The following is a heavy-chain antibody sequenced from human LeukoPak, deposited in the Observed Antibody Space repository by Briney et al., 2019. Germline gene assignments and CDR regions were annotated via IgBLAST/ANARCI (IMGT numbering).Heavy chain of an antibody. CDR1: GASISSYY. V-gene: IGHV4-59*01. D-gene: IGHD1-14*01. Sequence: SETLSLTCTVSGASISSYYWSWIRQPPGKGLEWIGCVCYSGSTNYNPSLKSRVTISLDTSKNQFSLKLSSVTAADTAVYYCARNRAMDVWGQGTTVTVSS. CDR3: ARNRAMDV. CDR2: VCYSGST. J-gene: IGHJ6*02.